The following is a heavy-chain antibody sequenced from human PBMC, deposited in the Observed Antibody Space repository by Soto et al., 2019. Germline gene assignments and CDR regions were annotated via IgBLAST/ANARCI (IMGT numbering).Heavy chain of an antibody. CDR1: GFTFSGSA. J-gene: IGHJ4*02. Sequence: EVQLVESGGGLVQPGGSLKLSCAASGFTFSGSAMHWVRQASGKGLEWVGRIRSKANSYATAYAASVKGRFTISRDDSKNTAYLQMSSLKTEDTAVYYCTRIDYGGNSFKDYWGQGTLVTVSS. CDR2: IRSKANSYAT. CDR3: TRIDYGGNSFKDY. V-gene: IGHV3-73*02. D-gene: IGHD4-17*01.